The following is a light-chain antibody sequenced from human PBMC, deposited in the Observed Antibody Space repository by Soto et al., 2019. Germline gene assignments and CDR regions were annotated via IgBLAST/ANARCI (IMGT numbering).Light chain of an antibody. Sequence: VLTQAPATLSSSPGERATLSCRASQSVSSYLAWYQQKPGQAPRLLIYEASSMATGIPDRFSGRWSRTYFTPTSNMQEPEVLAVYCCQHYGCSPSTFGQGTRLEIK. CDR2: EAS. V-gene: IGKV3D-20*01. J-gene: IGKJ5*01. CDR3: QHYGCSPST. CDR1: QSVSSY.